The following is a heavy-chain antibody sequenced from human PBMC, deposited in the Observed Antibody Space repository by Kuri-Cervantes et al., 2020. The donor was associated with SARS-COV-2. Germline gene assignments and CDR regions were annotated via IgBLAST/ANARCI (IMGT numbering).Heavy chain of an antibody. CDR1: GFTFSSYA. CDR3: ARDHRIAVAALDY. J-gene: IGHJ4*02. CDR2: ISYDGSNK. Sequence: GESLKLYCAASGFTFSSYAMHWVRQAPGKGLEWVAVISYDGSNKYYADSVKGRFTISRDNSKNTLYLQMNSLRAEDTAVYYCARDHRIAVAALDYWGQGTLVTVSS. D-gene: IGHD6-19*01. V-gene: IGHV3-30-3*01.